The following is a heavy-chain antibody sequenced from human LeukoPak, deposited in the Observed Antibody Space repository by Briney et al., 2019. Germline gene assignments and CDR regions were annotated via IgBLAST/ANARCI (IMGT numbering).Heavy chain of an antibody. CDR2: IYSSGST. Sequence: SETLSLTCTVSGGSMSSYYWSWIRQPPGKGLEWIGNIYSSGSTNYNPSLKSRVTISLDTSKNQFSLKLSSVTAADTAVYTCPIGVAYSCGSYFYNWGQGTLVTVSS. CDR3: PIGVAYSCGSYFYN. D-gene: IGHD3-22*01. J-gene: IGHJ4*02. V-gene: IGHV4-59*01. CDR1: GGSMSSYY.